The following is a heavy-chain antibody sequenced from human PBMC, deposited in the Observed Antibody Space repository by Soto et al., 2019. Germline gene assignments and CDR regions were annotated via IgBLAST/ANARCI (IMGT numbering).Heavy chain of an antibody. CDR2: ITDSGGDA. CDR1: GITFGSRA. CDR3: TTVRVHLWSTDYFDS. Sequence: GGSLRLSCVASGITFGSRAMSWVRQAPGEGLEWVSTITDSGGDAKYADSVRGRFTISRDNSKNTLYLQMGSLRAEDTAVYYCTTVRVHLWSTDYFDSWGQGTLVTVSS. D-gene: IGHD3-10*01. V-gene: IGHV3-23*01. J-gene: IGHJ4*02.